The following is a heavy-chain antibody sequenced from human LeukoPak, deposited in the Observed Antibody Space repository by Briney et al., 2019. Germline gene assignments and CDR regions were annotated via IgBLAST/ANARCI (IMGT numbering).Heavy chain of an antibody. D-gene: IGHD2-21*02. Sequence: GGSLRLPCAASGFTFSNYAMNWVRQAPGKGLEWVSVFSGSGDSTYYADSVKGRFTISRDNSKNTLYLQMNSLRADDTAMCYCAKAMTASTYYFDSWGQGTLVTVSS. V-gene: IGHV3-23*01. J-gene: IGHJ4*02. CDR1: GFTFSNYA. CDR2: FSGSGDST. CDR3: AKAMTASTYYFDS.